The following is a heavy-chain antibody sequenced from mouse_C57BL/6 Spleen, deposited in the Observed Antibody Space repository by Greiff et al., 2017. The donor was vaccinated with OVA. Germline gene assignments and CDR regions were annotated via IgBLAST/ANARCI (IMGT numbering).Heavy chain of an antibody. V-gene: IGHV5-9-1*02. D-gene: IGHD3-3*01. CDR1: GFTFSSYA. Sequence: EVMLVESGEGLVKPGGSLKLSCAASGFTFSSYAMSWVRQTPEKRLEWVAYISSGGDYIFYADTVKGRFTISRDNARNTLYLQMSSLKSEDTAMYYCTREGDPYYFDYWGQGTTLTVSS. CDR2: ISSGGDYI. CDR3: TREGDPYYFDY. J-gene: IGHJ2*01.